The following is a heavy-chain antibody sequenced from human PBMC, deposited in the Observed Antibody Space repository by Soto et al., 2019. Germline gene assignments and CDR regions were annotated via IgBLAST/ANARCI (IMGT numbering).Heavy chain of an antibody. Sequence: EVPLVESGGGLVQPGGSLRLSCVASGFSFSSYWMFWVRQAPGKGLEWVANIKQDGSEKYYVDSVKGRFTISRDNAINSLYLQMNSLRAEDTAVYYCARGPYFWSWGQGTLVTVSS. D-gene: IGHD3-3*01. CDR1: GFSFSSYW. J-gene: IGHJ4*02. V-gene: IGHV3-7*01. CDR2: IKQDGSEK. CDR3: ARGPYFWS.